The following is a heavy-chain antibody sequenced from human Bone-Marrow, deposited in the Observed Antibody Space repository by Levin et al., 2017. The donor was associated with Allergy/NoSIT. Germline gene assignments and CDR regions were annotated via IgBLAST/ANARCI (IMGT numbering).Heavy chain of an antibody. CDR2: INSDGSST. Sequence: PGGSLRLSCAASGFTFSSYWMHWVRQAPGKGLVWVSRINSDGSSTSYADSVKGRFTISRDNAKNTLYLQMNSLRAEDTAVYYCARGGESAAYVIAVAGRAPNPDFDYWGQGTLVTVSS. D-gene: IGHD6-19*01. J-gene: IGHJ4*02. V-gene: IGHV3-74*01. CDR1: GFTFSSYW. CDR3: ARGGESAAYVIAVAGRAPNPDFDY.